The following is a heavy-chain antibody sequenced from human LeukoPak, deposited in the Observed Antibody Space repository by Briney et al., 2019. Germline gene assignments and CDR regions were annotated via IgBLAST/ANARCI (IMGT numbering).Heavy chain of an antibody. CDR1: GFTFSSSE. Sequence: GGSLRLSCAASGFTFSSSEMNWVRQAPGKGLEWVSSISSSSSYIYYADSVKGRFTISRDNAKNSLYLQMNSLRAEDTAVYYCARDERSSGWYNFDYWGQGTLVTVSS. J-gene: IGHJ4*02. CDR2: ISSSSSYI. CDR3: ARDERSSGWYNFDY. D-gene: IGHD6-19*01. V-gene: IGHV3-21*01.